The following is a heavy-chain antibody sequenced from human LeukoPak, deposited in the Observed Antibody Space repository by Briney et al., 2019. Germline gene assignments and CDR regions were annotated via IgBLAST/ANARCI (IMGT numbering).Heavy chain of an antibody. CDR3: ARDGGHSTDLDY. V-gene: IGHV3-7*01. D-gene: IGHD2-8*02. J-gene: IGHJ4*02. Sequence: PGGSLRLSCATSGSTFSIHWMAWFRQTPGKWPGWVANIKQDGSERYYVHSVNGRFTISRDNPKKSLYMQMNSLRAEDTAVYYCARDGGHSTDLDYWGQGILVTVSS. CDR2: IKQDGSER. CDR1: GSTFSIHW.